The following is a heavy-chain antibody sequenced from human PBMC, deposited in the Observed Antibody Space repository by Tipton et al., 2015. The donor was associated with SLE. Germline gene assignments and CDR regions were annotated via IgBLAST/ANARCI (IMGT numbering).Heavy chain of an antibody. CDR3: ARGGIVATSHDY. Sequence: GSLRLSCAASGFTFSSYEMNWVRQAPGKGLEWVSYISSSGSTIYYADSVKGRFTISRDNAKNSLYLQMNSLRAEDTAVYYCARGGIVATSHDYWGQGTLVTVSS. CDR2: ISSSGSTI. CDR1: GFTFSSYE. D-gene: IGHD5-12*01. J-gene: IGHJ4*02. V-gene: IGHV3-48*03.